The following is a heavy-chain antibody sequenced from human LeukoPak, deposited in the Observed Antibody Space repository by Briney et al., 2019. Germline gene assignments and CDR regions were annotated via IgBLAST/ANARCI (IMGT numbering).Heavy chain of an antibody. D-gene: IGHD5/OR15-5a*01. CDR1: GGSISSGSYY. CDR3: ARALFYDGHADWFDP. Sequence: PSQTLSLTCTVSGGSISSGSYYWSWIRQPAGKGLEWIGRIYTSGSTNYNPSLKSRVTISVDTSKNQFSLRLNSVTAADTAVYYCARALFYDGHADWFDPWGQGTLVTVSS. CDR2: IYTSGST. J-gene: IGHJ5*02. V-gene: IGHV4-61*02.